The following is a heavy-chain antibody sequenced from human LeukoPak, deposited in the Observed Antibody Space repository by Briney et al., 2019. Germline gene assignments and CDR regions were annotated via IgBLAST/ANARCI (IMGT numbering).Heavy chain of an antibody. Sequence: SVKVSCKASGGTFISYAISWVRQAPGQGLEWMGGIIPIFGTANYAQKFQGRVTITTDESTSTAYMELSSLRSEDTAVYYCASMRRGGYYLDYFDYWGQGTLVTVSS. D-gene: IGHD3-3*01. CDR2: IIPIFGTA. J-gene: IGHJ4*02. CDR1: GGTFISYA. CDR3: ASMRRGGYYLDYFDY. V-gene: IGHV1-69*05.